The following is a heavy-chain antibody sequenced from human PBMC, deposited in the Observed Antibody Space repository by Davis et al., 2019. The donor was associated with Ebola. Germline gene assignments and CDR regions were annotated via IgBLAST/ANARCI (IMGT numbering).Heavy chain of an antibody. V-gene: IGHV4-59*08. D-gene: IGHD5-18*01. J-gene: IGHJ4*02. CDR1: GGSISSYY. Sequence: MPSETLSLTCTVSGGSISSYYWSWIRQPPGKGLEWIGYIYYSGSTNHNPSLKSRVTISVDTSKNQFSLKLSSVTAADTAVYYCARPGGYSSFDYWGQGTLVTVSS. CDR3: ARPGGYSSFDY. CDR2: IYYSGST.